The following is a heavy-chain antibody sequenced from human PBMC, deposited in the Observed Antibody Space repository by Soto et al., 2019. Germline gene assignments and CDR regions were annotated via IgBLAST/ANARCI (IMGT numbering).Heavy chain of an antibody. CDR2: ISGSGGST. CDR1: GFTFSSYA. J-gene: IGHJ4*02. CDR3: AKASPAVVVPESPVDY. D-gene: IGHD2-21*01. V-gene: IGHV3-23*01. Sequence: GGSLRLSCAASGFTFSSYAMSWVRQAPGKGLEWVSAISGSGGSTYYADSVKGRFTISRDNSKNTLYLQMNSLRAEDTAVYYCAKASPAVVVPESPVDYWGQGTLVPVSS.